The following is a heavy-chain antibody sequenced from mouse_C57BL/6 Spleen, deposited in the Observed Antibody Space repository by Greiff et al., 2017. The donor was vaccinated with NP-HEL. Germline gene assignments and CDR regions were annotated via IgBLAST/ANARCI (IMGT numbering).Heavy chain of an antibody. V-gene: IGHV1-39*01. Sequence: EVQLQQSGPELVKPGASVKISCKASGYSFTDYNMNWVKQSHGKSLEWIGVINPNYGTTSYNQKFKGKATLTVDQSSSTAYMQLNSLTSEDSAVYDCARSPLITTVVANFDYWGQGTTLTVSS. J-gene: IGHJ2*01. D-gene: IGHD1-1*01. CDR1: GYSFTDYN. CDR2: INPNYGTT. CDR3: ARSPLITTVVANFDY.